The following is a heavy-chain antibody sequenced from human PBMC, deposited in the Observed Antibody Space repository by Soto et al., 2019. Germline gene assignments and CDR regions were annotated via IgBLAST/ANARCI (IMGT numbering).Heavy chain of an antibody. V-gene: IGHV3-21*01. D-gene: IGHD3-10*01. Sequence: EVQLVESGGGLVKPGGSLRLSCAASGFTFSSYSMNWVRQAPGKGLEWVSSISSSSSYIYYGDSVKVRFTNSRDNAKNSLYLQMNSLRAEDTAVYYCARGLLDGSGQYCDYWGQGTLVTVSS. CDR2: ISSSSSYI. CDR1: GFTFSSYS. CDR3: ARGLLDGSGQYCDY. J-gene: IGHJ4*02.